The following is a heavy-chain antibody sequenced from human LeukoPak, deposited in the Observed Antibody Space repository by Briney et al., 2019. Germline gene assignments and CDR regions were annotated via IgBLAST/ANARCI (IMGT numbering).Heavy chain of an antibody. V-gene: IGHV3-23*01. CDR1: GFTFSSYA. CDR3: AKQVGYTYGYIDY. D-gene: IGHD5-18*01. J-gene: IGHJ4*02. CDR2: ISGSGDST. Sequence: GGSLRLSCAASGFTFSSYAMSWVRQTSGKGLEWVSAISGSGDSTYYRDSVKGRFTISRDNSKNTLYVQMSSLRAEDTAVYYCAKQVGYTYGYIDYWGQGTLVTVSS.